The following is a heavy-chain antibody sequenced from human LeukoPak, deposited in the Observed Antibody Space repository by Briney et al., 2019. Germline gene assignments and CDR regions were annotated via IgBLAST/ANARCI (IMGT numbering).Heavy chain of an antibody. CDR2: ISASGTT. V-gene: IGHV4-4*07. D-gene: IGHD3-10*01. J-gene: IGHJ6*03. CDR1: GDSFSSYQ. CDR3: ARAASGDAVDYYGSGRRFYSYYMDV. Sequence: SETLSLTCIVSGDSFSSYQWSWVRQPAGKGLEWIGRISASGTTNSNPALKSRVTMSVDSSKKQFSLNLSSVTAADTAVYYCARAASGDAVDYYGSGRRFYSYYMDVWGKGTTVTVSS.